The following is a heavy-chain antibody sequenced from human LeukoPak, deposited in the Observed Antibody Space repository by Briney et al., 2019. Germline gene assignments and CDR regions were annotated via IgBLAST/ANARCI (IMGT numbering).Heavy chain of an antibody. CDR3: AREQTYYGSVVNY. V-gene: IGHV3-23*01. D-gene: IGHD3-22*01. Sequence: HPGGSLRLSCAASGFTFSSYAMSWVRQAPGKGLEWVSVISVSGGSTYYADSVKGRFTISRDNSKNTLYLQMNSLRAEDTAVYYCAREQTYYGSVVNYWGQGTLVTVSS. CDR2: ISVSGGST. J-gene: IGHJ4*02. CDR1: GFTFSSYA.